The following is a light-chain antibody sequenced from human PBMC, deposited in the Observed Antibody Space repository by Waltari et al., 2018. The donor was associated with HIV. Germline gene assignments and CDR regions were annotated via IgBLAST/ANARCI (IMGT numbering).Light chain of an antibody. J-gene: IGLJ2*01. CDR1: SSDVGGYNL. V-gene: IGLV2-23*02. CDR2: EVS. Sequence: QSALTQPASVSGSPGQSITISCTGTSSDVGGYNLVSWYQQHPGKAPKLMIYEVSKRPSGVSNRFSVSKSGNTASLTISVLQAEDEADYYCCAYAGSTTYVIFGGGTKLTVL. CDR3: CAYAGSTTYVI.